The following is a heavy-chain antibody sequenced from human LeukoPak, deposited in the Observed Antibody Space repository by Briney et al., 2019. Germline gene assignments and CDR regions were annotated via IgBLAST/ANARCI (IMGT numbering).Heavy chain of an antibody. CDR2: ISSSSSYI. CDR1: GFTFSSYS. CDR3: ARGSSSIWFGELLHDYFDY. Sequence: PGGSLRLSCAASGFTFSSYSMNWVRQAPGKGLEWVSSISSSSSYIYYADSVKGRFTISRDNAKNSLYLQMNSLRAEDTAVYYCARGSSSIWFGELLHDYFDYWGQGTLVTVSS. D-gene: IGHD3-10*01. V-gene: IGHV3-21*01. J-gene: IGHJ4*02.